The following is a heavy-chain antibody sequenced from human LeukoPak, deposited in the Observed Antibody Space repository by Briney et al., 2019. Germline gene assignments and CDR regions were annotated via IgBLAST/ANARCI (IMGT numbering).Heavy chain of an antibody. CDR1: GGSISSYY. CDR2: IYYSGST. Sequence: PSETLSLTCTVSGGSISSYYWSWIRQPPGKGLEWIGYIYYSGSTKYNPSLKSRVTISVDTSKNQFSLKLSSVTAADTAVYYCAELGYCSGGSCSGNWFDLWGQGTLVTVSS. CDR3: AELGYCSGGSCSGNWFDL. V-gene: IGHV4-59*01. J-gene: IGHJ5*02. D-gene: IGHD2-15*01.